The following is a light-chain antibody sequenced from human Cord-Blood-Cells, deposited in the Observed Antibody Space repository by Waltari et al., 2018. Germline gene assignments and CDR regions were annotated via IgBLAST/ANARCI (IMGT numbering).Light chain of an antibody. CDR1: SSDVGSYNL. J-gene: IGLJ3*02. CDR3: CSYAGFWV. V-gene: IGLV2-23*01. CDR2: KGS. Sequence: QSALPQPASVSGSPGQSITISCTGTSSDVGSYNLVSWYQQHPGKAPKLMIYKGSKRPSGVSNRFSGSKSGNTASLTISGLQAEDEADYYCCSYAGFWVFGGGTKLTVL.